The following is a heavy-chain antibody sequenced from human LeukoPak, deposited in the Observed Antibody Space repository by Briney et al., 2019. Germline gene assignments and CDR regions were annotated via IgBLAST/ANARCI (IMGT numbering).Heavy chain of an antibody. J-gene: IGHJ4*02. CDR2: INHSGST. V-gene: IGHV4-34*01. CDR3: ARAVYVNYYGSGSYWNY. Sequence: PSETLSLTCAVYGGSFSGFYWSWIRRPPGKGLEWIGEINHSGSTNYNPSLKSRVTISVDTSKKQFSLKLSSVTAADTAVYYCARAVYVNYYGSGSYWNYWGQGTLVTVSS. D-gene: IGHD3-10*01. CDR1: GGSFSGFY.